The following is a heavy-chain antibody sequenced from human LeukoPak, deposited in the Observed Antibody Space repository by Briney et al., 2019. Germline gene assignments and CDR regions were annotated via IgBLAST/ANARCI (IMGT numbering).Heavy chain of an antibody. J-gene: IGHJ5*02. CDR3: ARVMTTVTNGWFDP. V-gene: IGHV3-21*01. Sequence: GGSLRLSCAASGFTFSSYSMTWVRQAPGKGLEWVSSISSSSYIYYADSVKGRFTISRDNAKNSLYLQMNSLRAEDTAVYYCARVMTTVTNGWFDPWGQGTLVTVSS. D-gene: IGHD4-17*01. CDR1: GFTFSSYS. CDR2: ISSSSYI.